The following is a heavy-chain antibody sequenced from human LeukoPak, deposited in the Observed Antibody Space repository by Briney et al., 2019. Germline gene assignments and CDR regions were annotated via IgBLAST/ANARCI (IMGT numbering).Heavy chain of an antibody. D-gene: IGHD2-21*02. J-gene: IGHJ4*02. V-gene: IGHV3-30*04. Sequence: GGSLRLSCAASGFTFSSYAIHWVRQAPGKGLEWVAVISYDGSNKYYADSVKGRFTISRDNSKNTLYLQMNSLRAEDTAVYYCARGGAYCGGDCYSAESTRWGQGTLVTVSS. CDR2: ISYDGSNK. CDR1: GFTFSSYA. CDR3: ARGGAYCGGDCYSAESTR.